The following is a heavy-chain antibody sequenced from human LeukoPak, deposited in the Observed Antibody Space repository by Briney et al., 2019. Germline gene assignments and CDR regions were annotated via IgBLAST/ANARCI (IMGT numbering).Heavy chain of an antibody. CDR3: ARALGKSRPWYFDL. V-gene: IGHV3-48*04. CDR2: ISSTGNTI. CDR1: GFTFNTYG. J-gene: IGHJ2*01. D-gene: IGHD1-26*01. Sequence: PGGSLRLSCAASGFTFNTYGMTWIRQAPGKGLEWVSYISSTGNTIYYADSVKGRFTISRDNAKNSLYLQMNSLRAEDAAVYYCARALGKSRPWYFDLWGRGTLVTVSS.